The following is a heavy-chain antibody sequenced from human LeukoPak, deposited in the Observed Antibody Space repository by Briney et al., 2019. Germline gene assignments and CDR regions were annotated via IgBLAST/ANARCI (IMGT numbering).Heavy chain of an antibody. CDR3: ARRGMITMVRGGKRVHAFGI. CDR2: INQSGSG. J-gene: IGHJ3*02. CDR1: GGSFSDYY. V-gene: IGHV4-34*01. Sequence: PSETLSLTCAVYGGSFSDYYWSWIRQPPGKGLEWIGEINQSGSGNYNPSLKSRVTISVDTSKNQFSLKLSSVTAADTAVYYCARRGMITMVRGGKRVHAFGIWGQGTMVTVSS. D-gene: IGHD3-10*01.